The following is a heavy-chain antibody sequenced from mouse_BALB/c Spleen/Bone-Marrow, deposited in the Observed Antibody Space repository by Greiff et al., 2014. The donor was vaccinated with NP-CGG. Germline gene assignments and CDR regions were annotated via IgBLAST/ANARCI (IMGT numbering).Heavy chain of an antibody. V-gene: IGHV5-17*02. D-gene: IGHD2-4*01. J-gene: IGHJ3*01. CDR3: ARNYDFWFGY. CDR1: GFTFSSFG. Sequence: EVKLMESGGGLVQPGGSRKLSCAASGFTFSSFGMHWVRQAPEKGLEWVAYISSGSRTIYYADTVKGRFTISRDNPKNTLFLQMTRLRSEDTAMYYCARNYDFWFGYWGQGTLVTVSA. CDR2: ISSGSRTI.